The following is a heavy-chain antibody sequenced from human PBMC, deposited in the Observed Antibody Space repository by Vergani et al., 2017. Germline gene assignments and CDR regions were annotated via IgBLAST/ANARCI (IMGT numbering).Heavy chain of an antibody. J-gene: IGHJ4*02. CDR2: ISPYNGNT. CDR3: ARDRIGMVRDDLPFDY. V-gene: IGHV1-18*01. Sequence: QVQLVQSGAEVKKPGSSVKVSCKASGYTFTSYAISWVRQAPGQGLEWMGWISPYNGNTNYAQKLQGRVTMTTDTSTSTAYMELRSLRSDDTAVYYCARDRIGMVRDDLPFDYWGQGTLVTVSS. CDR1: GYTFTSYA. D-gene: IGHD3-10*01.